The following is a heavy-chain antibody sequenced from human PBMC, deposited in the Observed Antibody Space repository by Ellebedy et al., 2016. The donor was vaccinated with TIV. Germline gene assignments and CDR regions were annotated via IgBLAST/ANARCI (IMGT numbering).Heavy chain of an antibody. D-gene: IGHD3-22*01. CDR3: ARVTHYYDSSGYYY. CDR2: IYSGGST. V-gene: IGHV3-53*01. J-gene: IGHJ4*02. CDR1: GFTVSSNY. Sequence: GESLKISCAASGFTVSSNYMSWVRQAPGKGLEWVSVIYSGGSTYYADSVKGRFTISRDNSKNTLYLQMNSLRAEDTAVYYCARVTHYYDSSGYYYWGQGTLVTVSS.